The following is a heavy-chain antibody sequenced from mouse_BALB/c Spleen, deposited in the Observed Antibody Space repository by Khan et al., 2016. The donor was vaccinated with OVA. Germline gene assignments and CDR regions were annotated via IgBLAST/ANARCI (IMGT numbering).Heavy chain of an antibody. D-gene: IGHD1-1*01. CDR3: ARIYGSDFDY. J-gene: IGHJ2*01. CDR2: INPNMGEP. V-gene: IGHV1-20*02. Sequence: VQLKQSEPELLRPGASVKLSSKPSVYFFPGSFMNWVMRSHGKSLGGIGRINPNMGEPFYNPKFKGKATLTVDESSSTAHMELRSLASEDSAVYYCARIYGSDFDYWGQGTTLTVSS. CDR1: VYFFPGSF.